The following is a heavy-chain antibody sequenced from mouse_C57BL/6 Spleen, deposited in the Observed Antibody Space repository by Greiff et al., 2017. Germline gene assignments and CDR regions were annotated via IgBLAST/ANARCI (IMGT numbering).Heavy chain of an antibody. J-gene: IGHJ2*01. CDR1: GYTFTSYW. Sequence: QVQLQQPGAELVRPGSSVKLSCKASGYTFTSYWMHWVKQRPIQGLEWIGNIDPSDSETHYNQKFKDKATLTVDKSSSTAYMQLSSLTSEASAVFYCACRGCYYYFWVDYWGQGTTLTVSS. V-gene: IGHV1-52*01. CDR2: IDPSDSET. CDR3: ACRGCYYYFWVDY. D-gene: IGHD1-1*01.